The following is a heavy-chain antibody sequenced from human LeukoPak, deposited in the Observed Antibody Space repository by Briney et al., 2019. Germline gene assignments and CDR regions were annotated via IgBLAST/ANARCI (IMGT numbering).Heavy chain of an antibody. J-gene: IGHJ4*02. CDR1: GFTFSSYW. V-gene: IGHV3-7*01. Sequence: GGSLRLSCAASGFTFSSYWMSWVRQAPGKGLEWVANIKQDGSEKYYVDSVKGRFTISRDNAKNSLYLQMNSLRAEDTAVYYCARAPRGYSGYALDYWGQGTLVTVSS. D-gene: IGHD5-12*01. CDR3: ARAPRGYSGYALDY. CDR2: IKQDGSEK.